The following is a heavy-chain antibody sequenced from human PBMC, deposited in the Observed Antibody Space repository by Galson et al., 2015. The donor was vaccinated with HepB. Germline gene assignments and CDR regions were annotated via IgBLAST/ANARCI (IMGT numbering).Heavy chain of an antibody. V-gene: IGHV1-18*04. CDR1: GYTFTSYG. D-gene: IGHD4-17*01. J-gene: IGHJ6*02. CDR3: ARDRGTTVIVYYYYGMDV. Sequence: SVKVSCKASGYTFTSYGISWVRQAPGQGLEWMGWISAYNGNTNYAQKLQGRVTMTTDTSTSTAYMELRSLRSDDTAVYYCARDRGTTVIVYYYYGMDVWGQGTTVTVSS. CDR2: ISAYNGNT.